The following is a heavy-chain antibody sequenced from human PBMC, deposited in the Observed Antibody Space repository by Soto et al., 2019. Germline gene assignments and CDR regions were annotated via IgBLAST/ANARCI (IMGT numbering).Heavy chain of an antibody. Sequence: EVQLVESGGGLVQPGGSLRLSCAASGFTFSSYDMNWVRQAPGKGLEWVSYISSSGSSINYADSVKGRFTISRDNAKNSLYLQMNSLRAEDTAVYYCARDPGCSNGVCSRFDYCGQGTLVTVSS. D-gene: IGHD2-8*01. CDR1: GFTFSSYD. CDR3: ARDPGCSNGVCSRFDY. J-gene: IGHJ4*02. CDR2: ISSSGSSI. V-gene: IGHV3-48*03.